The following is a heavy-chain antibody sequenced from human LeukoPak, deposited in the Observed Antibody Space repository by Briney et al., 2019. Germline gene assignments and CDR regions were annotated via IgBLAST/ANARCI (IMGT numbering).Heavy chain of an antibody. J-gene: IGHJ4*02. V-gene: IGHV1-8*01. CDR3: ARGPPNWGYDY. CDR2: MSPNSGNT. CDR1: GYTFTSYD. Sequence: ASVNVSFKASGYTFTSYDINWVRQATGQGPEWMGWMSPNSGNTGYAQKFQGRVTMTRSTSMSTAYMELSSLRSEDTAVYYCARGPPNWGYDYWGQGTLVTVSS. D-gene: IGHD7-27*01.